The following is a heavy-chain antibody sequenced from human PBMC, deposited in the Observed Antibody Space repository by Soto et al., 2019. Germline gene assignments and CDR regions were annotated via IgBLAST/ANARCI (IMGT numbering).Heavy chain of an antibody. CDR3: ARLRIATDNYKGFEH. D-gene: IGHD4-4*01. CDR1: GAALNGGNYY. J-gene: IGHJ1*01. Sequence: SETLSLTCRVSGAALNGGNYYWSWIRQVPGKGLEWIGHIYVTGAVDYNPSLRDRITISQDTSERQCSLNLRLVTAADTAVYYCARLRIATDNYKGFEHWGQGTLVTVSS. V-gene: IGHV4-31*03. CDR2: IYVTGAV.